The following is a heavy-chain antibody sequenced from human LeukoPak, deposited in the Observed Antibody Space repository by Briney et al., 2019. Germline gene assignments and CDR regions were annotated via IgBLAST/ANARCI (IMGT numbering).Heavy chain of an antibody. V-gene: IGHV3-23*01. D-gene: IGHD3-22*01. CDR2: ISGSGGST. J-gene: IGHJ4*02. CDR1: GFTFSSYA. Sequence: AGSLRLSCAASGFTFSSYALSWVRQAPGKGLEWVSDISGSGGSTYYADPVKGRFTSSSDNSKNTLYLQINSLRTEDTAVYYCAKDVAPVTLIVVVTYFDYWGQGTLVTVSS. CDR3: AKDVAPVTLIVVVTYFDY.